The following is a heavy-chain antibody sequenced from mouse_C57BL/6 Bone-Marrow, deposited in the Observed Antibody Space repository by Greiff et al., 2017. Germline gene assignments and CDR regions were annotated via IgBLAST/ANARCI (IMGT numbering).Heavy chain of an antibody. V-gene: IGHV1-81*01. CDR3: AFHLGTWFAY. CDR1: GYTFTSYG. CDR2: IYPRSGNT. J-gene: IGHJ3*01. D-gene: IGHD4-1*01. Sequence: VMLVESGAELARPGASVKLSCKASGYTFTSYGISWVKQRTGQGLEWIGEIYPRSGNTYYNEKFKGKATLTADKSSSTAYMELRSLTSEDSAVYFCAFHLGTWFAYWGQGTLVTVSA.